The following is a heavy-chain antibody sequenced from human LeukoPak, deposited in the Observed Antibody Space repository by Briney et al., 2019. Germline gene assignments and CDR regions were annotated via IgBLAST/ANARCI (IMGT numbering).Heavy chain of an antibody. J-gene: IGHJ4*02. V-gene: IGHV3-30-3*01. Sequence: GGSLRLSCAASGFIFSRFALHWVRQAPGKGLEWVAVISYDGSNKYYADSVKGRFTISRDNSKNTLYLQMNSLRAEDTAVYYCARSRVDSSGYYFSFDYWGQGTLVTVSS. CDR1: GFIFSRFA. CDR3: ARSRVDSSGYYFSFDY. CDR2: ISYDGSNK. D-gene: IGHD3-22*01.